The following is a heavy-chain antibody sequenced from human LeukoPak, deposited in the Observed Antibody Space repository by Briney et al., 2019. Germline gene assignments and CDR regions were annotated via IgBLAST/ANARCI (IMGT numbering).Heavy chain of an antibody. D-gene: IGHD6-19*01. Sequence: PSETLSLTCTVSGGSISSSSYYWGWIRRPPGKGLEWIGSIYYSGSTYYNPSLKSRVTISVDTSKNQFSLKLSSVTAADTAVYYCARHTDSSGRSYYFDYWGQGTLVTVSS. V-gene: IGHV4-39*01. J-gene: IGHJ4*02. CDR3: ARHTDSSGRSYYFDY. CDR1: GGSISSSSYY. CDR2: IYYSGST.